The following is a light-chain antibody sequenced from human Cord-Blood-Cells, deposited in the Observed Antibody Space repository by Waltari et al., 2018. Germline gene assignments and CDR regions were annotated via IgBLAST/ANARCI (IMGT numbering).Light chain of an antibody. V-gene: IGLV1-44*01. CDR2: RNN. J-gene: IGLJ2*01. CDR3: AAWDDSLNGVV. CDR1: SSNIGSNT. Sequence: QSVLTQPPSASGTHGQRVTISCSGSSSNIGSNTVNWYQQLPVTAPKLLSYRNNQRPSGVPDRFSGSKSGTSASLAISGLQSEDEADYYCAAWDDSLNGVVFGGGTKLTVL.